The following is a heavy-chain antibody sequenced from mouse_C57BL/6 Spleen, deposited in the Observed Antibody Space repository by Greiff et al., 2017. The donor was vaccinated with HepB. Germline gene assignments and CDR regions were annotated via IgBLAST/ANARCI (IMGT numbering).Heavy chain of an antibody. Sequence: VQLQESGPELVKPGASVKISCKASGYAFSSSWMNWVKQRPGKGLEWIGRIYPGDGDTNYNGKFKGKATLTADKSSSTAYMQLSSLTSEDSAVYFCANYYYGSRGAWFAYWGQGTLVTVSA. V-gene: IGHV1-82*01. J-gene: IGHJ3*01. CDR3: ANYYYGSRGAWFAY. D-gene: IGHD1-1*01. CDR2: IYPGDGDT. CDR1: GYAFSSSW.